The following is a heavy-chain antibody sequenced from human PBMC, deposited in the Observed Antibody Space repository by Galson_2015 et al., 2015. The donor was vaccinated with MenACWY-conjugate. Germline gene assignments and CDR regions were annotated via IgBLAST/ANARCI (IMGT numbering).Heavy chain of an antibody. J-gene: IGHJ6*02. CDR2: ISSSSSTI. D-gene: IGHD1-26*01. Sequence: SLRLSCAASGFTFSSYRMNWVRQAPGKGLEWVSYISSSSSTIYYPDSVKGRFTISRDNAKNSLYLQMNSLRAEDTAVYYCARDQKDGVGSYSSYYYGMDVWGQGTTVTVSS. CDR3: ARDQKDGVGSYSSYYYGMDV. CDR1: GFTFSSYR. V-gene: IGHV3-48*04.